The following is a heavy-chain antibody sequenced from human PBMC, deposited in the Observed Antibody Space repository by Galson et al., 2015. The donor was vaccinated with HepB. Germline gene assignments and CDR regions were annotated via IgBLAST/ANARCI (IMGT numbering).Heavy chain of an antibody. CDR3: ARETRITGTTDY. V-gene: IGHV6-1*01. D-gene: IGHD1-7*01. CDR1: GDSVSSNIVA. J-gene: IGHJ4*02. CDR2: TFYRSQWYN. Sequence: CAISGDSVSSNIVAWNWIRQSPSRGLEWLGRTFYRSQWYNDYALSVKSRIAINPDTSKNQFSLHLNSVTPEDTAAYFCARETRITGTTDYWGQGTLVTVSS.